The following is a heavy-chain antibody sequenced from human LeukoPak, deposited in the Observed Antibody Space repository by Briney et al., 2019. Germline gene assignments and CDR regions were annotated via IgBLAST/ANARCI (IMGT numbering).Heavy chain of an antibody. CDR2: IYYSGST. V-gene: IGHV4-59*08. CDR3: ARHGIAAAGISWFDP. D-gene: IGHD6-13*01. J-gene: IGHJ5*02. CDR1: GGSISSYY. Sequence: SETLSLTCTVSGGSISSYYWSWIRQPPGKGLEWIGYIYYSGSTNYNPSLKSRVTISVDTPKNQFSLKLSSVTAADTAVYYCARHGIAAAGISWFDPWGQGTLVTVPS.